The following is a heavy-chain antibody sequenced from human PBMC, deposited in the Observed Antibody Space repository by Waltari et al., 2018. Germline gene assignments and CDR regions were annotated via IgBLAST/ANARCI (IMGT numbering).Heavy chain of an antibody. Sequence: QVQLVQSGAEVKKPGASVKVSCKASGYTFTSYYMHWVRQAPGQGLEWMGISNPSGGSTSCAQRSQGRVTMTRDTSTSTVYMELSSLRSEDTAVYYCAREFGYSSSTNLGAFDIWGQGTMVTVSS. D-gene: IGHD6-6*01. J-gene: IGHJ3*02. CDR3: AREFGYSSSTNLGAFDI. CDR1: GYTFTSYY. CDR2: SNPSGGST. V-gene: IGHV1-46*01.